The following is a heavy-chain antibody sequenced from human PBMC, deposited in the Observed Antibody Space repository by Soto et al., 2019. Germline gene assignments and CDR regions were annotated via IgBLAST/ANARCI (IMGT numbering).Heavy chain of an antibody. D-gene: IGHD5-12*01. CDR2: INPDGSDT. V-gene: IGHV3-74*01. J-gene: IGHJ5*02. Sequence: GGSLRLSCAASEFTFGNYWLHWVRQAPGTGLVWVSRINPDGSDTAYADSVKGRFTISRDNAKNSLYLQMSSLRAEDTAVYYCATENLRSLDRWGQGTLVTVSS. CDR3: ATENLRSLDR. CDR1: EFTFGNYW.